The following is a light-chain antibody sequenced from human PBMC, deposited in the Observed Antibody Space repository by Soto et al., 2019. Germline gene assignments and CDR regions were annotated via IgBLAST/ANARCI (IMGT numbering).Light chain of an antibody. J-gene: IGKJ1*01. CDR1: QSVSSSL. CDR3: HQYGGSPPT. V-gene: IGKV3-20*01. CDR2: GAS. Sequence: EVVLTQSPGTLSLSPGGRATLSCRASQSVSSSLLAWYQQKPGQAPRLLIFGASSRATGTPDRFSGSGSGTDFTLTISRLEPEDSAVYHCHQYGGSPPTFGQGTKVEIK.